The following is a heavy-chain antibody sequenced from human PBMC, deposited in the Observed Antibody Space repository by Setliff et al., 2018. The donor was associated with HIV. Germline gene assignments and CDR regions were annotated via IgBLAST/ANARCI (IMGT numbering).Heavy chain of an antibody. CDR2: INPNSGDT. V-gene: IGHV1-2*02. CDR3: ARDMFEIWERSLAKGDEFDP. D-gene: IGHD3-10*02. J-gene: IGHJ5*02. Sequence: GAPVKVSCKASGYTFIGHYIHWVRQAPGQGLEWMGWINPNSGDTKYAQKFQDRVSLTRDTSLSTAYMELSSLTSDDTAIYYCARDMFEIWERSLAKGDEFDPWGQGSLVTVS. CDR1: GYTFIGHY.